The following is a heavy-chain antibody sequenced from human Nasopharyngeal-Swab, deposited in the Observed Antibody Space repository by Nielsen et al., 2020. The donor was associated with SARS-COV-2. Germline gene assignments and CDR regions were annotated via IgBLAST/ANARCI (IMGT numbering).Heavy chain of an antibody. J-gene: IGHJ4*02. CDR2: IVVGSGNT. V-gene: IGHV1-58*01. Sequence: SVKVSCTASGFTFTTSAVQWVRQARGQRLEWIGWIVVGSGNTNYAQKFQERVTITRDMSTSTAYMELSSLRSEDTAVYYCAAGSAYYDSSDSTFDYWGQGTLVTVSS. CDR3: AAGSAYYDSSDSTFDY. D-gene: IGHD3-22*01. CDR1: GFTFTTSA.